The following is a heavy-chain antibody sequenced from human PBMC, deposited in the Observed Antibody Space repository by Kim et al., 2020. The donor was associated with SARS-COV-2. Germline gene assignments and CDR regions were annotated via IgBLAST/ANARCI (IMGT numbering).Heavy chain of an antibody. J-gene: IGHJ2*01. V-gene: IGHV3-23*01. CDR2: IFGSGSGT. Sequence: GGSLRLSCAASGFTFRNSAMSWVRQAPGKGLEWVSGIFGSGSGTYYADSVKGRFTISRDNSKSTLYLQMNNLRAEDTAVYYCARPLHLPTVPFYWYFDLWGRGPLVPVSS. CDR1: GFTFRNSA. CDR3: ARPLHLPTVPFYWYFDL. D-gene: IGHD3-3*02.